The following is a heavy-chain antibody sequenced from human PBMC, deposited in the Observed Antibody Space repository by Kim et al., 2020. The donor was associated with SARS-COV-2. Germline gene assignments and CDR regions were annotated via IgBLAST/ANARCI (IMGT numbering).Heavy chain of an antibody. CDR2: T. J-gene: IGHJ4*02. Sequence: TYYADSVKGRFTISRDNSKNTLYLQMNSLRAEDTAVYYCAKDPGGWWGDYWGQGTLVTVSS. D-gene: IGHD2-15*01. V-gene: IGHV3-23*01. CDR3: AKDPGGWWGDY.